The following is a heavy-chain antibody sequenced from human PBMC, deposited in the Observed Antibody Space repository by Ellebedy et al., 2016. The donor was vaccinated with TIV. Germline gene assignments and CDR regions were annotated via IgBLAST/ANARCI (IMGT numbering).Heavy chain of an antibody. CDR3: ARDGDENCGGDCYYYYYGMDV. CDR1: GFIFSSYG. CDR2: ISYDGSNK. J-gene: IGHJ6*02. Sequence: GESLKISCEASGFIFSSYGMHWVRQAPGKGLEWVAVISYDGSNKYYADSVKGRFTISRDNSKNTLYLQMNSLRAEDTAVYYCARDGDENCGGDCYYYYYGMDVWGQGTTVTVSS. V-gene: IGHV3-30*03. D-gene: IGHD2-21*02.